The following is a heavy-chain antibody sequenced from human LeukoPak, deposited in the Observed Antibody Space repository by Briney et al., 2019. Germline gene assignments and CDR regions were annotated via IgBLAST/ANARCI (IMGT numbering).Heavy chain of an antibody. D-gene: IGHD3-22*01. J-gene: IGHJ6*02. Sequence: KPGGSLRLSCAASGFTFSDYYMSWIRQAPGKGLEWVSYISSSGSTIYYADSVKGRFTISRDNAKNSLYLQMNSLRAEDTAVYYCARGYDSSGLPLGSYYYYGMDVWGQGTTVTVSS. CDR3: ARGYDSSGLPLGSYYYYGMDV. CDR2: ISSSGSTI. V-gene: IGHV3-11*01. CDR1: GFTFSDYY.